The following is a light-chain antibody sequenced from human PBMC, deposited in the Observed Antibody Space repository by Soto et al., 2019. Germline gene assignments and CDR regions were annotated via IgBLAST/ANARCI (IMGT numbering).Light chain of an antibody. J-gene: IGKJ5*01. CDR3: QQSFSSPFT. CDR1: QSIASY. CDR2: AAS. Sequence: DIQMTQSPSSLSASVGDRVTITCRASQSIASYLNWYQQKPGKAPNLLIYAASSLQGGVPSRFSGSGSGTDFTLTISSLQPEDFATYYCQQSFSSPFTCGQGTRLEIK. V-gene: IGKV1-39*01.